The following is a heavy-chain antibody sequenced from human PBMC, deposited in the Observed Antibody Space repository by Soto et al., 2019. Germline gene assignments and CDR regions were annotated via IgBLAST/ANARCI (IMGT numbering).Heavy chain of an antibody. D-gene: IGHD2-15*01. CDR2: ISSSSSYI. V-gene: IGHV3-21*01. Sequence: PGGSLRLSCAASGLTFSSYSMNWVRQAPGKGLEWVSSISSSSSYIYYADSVKGRFTISRDNAKNSLYLQMNRLRARDTAVYFFASRCSGGSCYWGQGTLVTVSS. J-gene: IGHJ4*02. CDR3: ASRCSGGSCY. CDR1: GLTFSSYS.